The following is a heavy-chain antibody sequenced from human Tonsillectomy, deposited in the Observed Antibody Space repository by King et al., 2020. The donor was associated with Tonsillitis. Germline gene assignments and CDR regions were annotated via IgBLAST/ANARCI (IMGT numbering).Heavy chain of an antibody. D-gene: IGHD3-10*01. V-gene: IGHV3-9*01. CDR1: GFTFDDYA. J-gene: IGHJ3*02. CDR3: AKVSFGELLIDTGDAFDI. Sequence: VQLVESGGGLVQPGRSLRLSCAASGFTFDDYAMHWVRQAPGKGLEWVSGISWNSGSIGYADSVKGRFTIPRDNAKNSLYLQMNSLRAEDTALYYCAKVSFGELLIDTGDAFDIWGQGTMVTVSS. CDR2: ISWNSGSI.